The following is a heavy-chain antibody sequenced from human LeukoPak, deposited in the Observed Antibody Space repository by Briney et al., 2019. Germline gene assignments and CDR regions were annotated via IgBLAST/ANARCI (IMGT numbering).Heavy chain of an antibody. D-gene: IGHD3-22*01. V-gene: IGHV3-23*01. CDR2: ISGSGGST. CDR3: ATTFYDSSGYYYPPGY. CDR1: GFTFSIYA. Sequence: GGSLRLSCAASGFTFSIYAMSWVRQAPGKGLEWVSAISGSGGSTYYADSVKGRFTISRDNSKNTLYLQMNSLRAEDTAVYYCATTFYDSSGYYYPPGYWGQGTLVTVSS. J-gene: IGHJ4*02.